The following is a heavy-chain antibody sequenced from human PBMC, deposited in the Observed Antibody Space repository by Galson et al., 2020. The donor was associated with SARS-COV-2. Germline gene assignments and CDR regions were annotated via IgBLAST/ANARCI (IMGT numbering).Heavy chain of an antibody. J-gene: IGHJ4*02. Sequence: GESLKISCAASGFTLSSYWMHWVRQAPGKGLVWVSRINSDGSSTSYADSVKGRFTISRDNAKNTLYLQMNSLRAEDTAVYYCASSNPYYDILTGYLPLFDYWGQGTLVTVSS. V-gene: IGHV3-74*01. CDR1: GFTLSSYW. CDR2: INSDGSST. CDR3: ASSNPYYDILTGYLPLFDY. D-gene: IGHD3-9*01.